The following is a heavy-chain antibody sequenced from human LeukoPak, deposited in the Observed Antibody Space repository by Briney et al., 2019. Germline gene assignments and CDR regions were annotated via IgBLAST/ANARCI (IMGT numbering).Heavy chain of an antibody. V-gene: IGHV1-69*05. J-gene: IGHJ4*02. D-gene: IGHD2-15*01. CDR2: IIPNFGTA. CDR1: GGTFSSYA. CDR3: ASVGYCSGGSCYSVLGVFDY. Sequence: SVKVSCKASGGTFSSYAISWVRQAPGQGLEWMGRIIPNFGTANYAQKFQGRVTITTDESTSTAYMELSSQRSEDTAVYYCASVGYCSGGSCYSVLGVFDYWGQGTLVTVSS.